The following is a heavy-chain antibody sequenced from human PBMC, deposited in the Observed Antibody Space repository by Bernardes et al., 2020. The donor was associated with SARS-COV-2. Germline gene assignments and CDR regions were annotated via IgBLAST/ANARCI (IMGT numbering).Heavy chain of an antibody. CDR3: AKFKVLRHLDWSLSWLEYYSVS. CDR2: INYSRST. V-gene: IGHV4-34*01. Sequence: SETLSLTCAVYGGSFSGYYWSWIRQPPGKGLEWIGQINYSRSTNQNPSLKSRVTISVDKSKNQFSLRLTSVTAADTAVYFCAKFKVLRHLDWSLSWLEYYSVSWGQGTLVTVSS. D-gene: IGHD3-9*01. J-gene: IGHJ4*02. CDR1: GGSFSGYY.